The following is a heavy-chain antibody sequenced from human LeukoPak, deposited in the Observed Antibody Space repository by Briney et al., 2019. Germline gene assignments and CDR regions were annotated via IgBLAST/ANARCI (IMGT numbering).Heavy chain of an antibody. V-gene: IGHV1-69*13. CDR2: IIPIFGTA. CDR1: GYTFTSYG. J-gene: IGHJ6*03. D-gene: IGHD6-19*01. Sequence: SVKVSCKASGYTFTSYGISWVRQAPGQGLEWMGGIIPIFGTANYAQKFQGRVTITADESTSTAYMELSSLRSEDTAVYYCASNNQQWLDYYYYYMDVWGKGTTVTISS. CDR3: ASNNQQWLDYYYYYMDV.